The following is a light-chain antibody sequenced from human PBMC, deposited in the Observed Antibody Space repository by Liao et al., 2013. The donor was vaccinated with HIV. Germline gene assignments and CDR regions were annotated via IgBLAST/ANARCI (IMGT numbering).Light chain of an antibody. V-gene: IGLV3-21*04. CDR1: SIGSKS. CDR2: YDS. CDR3: QVWHSYYNIV. J-gene: IGLJ3*02. Sequence: SYVLTQPPSVSVAPGQTATIACGGHSIGSKSVHWYQQKPGQAPLVVIHYDSARPSGIPERFSGSNSGNTATLSISRVEAGDEADYYCQVWHSYYNIVFGGGTRLAVL.